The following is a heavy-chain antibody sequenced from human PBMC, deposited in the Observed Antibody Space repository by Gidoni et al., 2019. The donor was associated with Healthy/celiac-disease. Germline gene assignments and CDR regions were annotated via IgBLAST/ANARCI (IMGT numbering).Heavy chain of an antibody. CDR1: GGSISSYY. D-gene: IGHD4-17*01. J-gene: IGHJ4*02. CDR2: IYYSGST. CDR3: ARFDYGDYYFDY. V-gene: IGHV4-59*01. Sequence: QVQLQESGPGLVKPSETLYLTCTDSGGSISSYYLSWIRQPPGKGLEWIGYIYYSGSTNYNPSLKSRVTISVDTSKNQFSLKLSSVTAADTAVYYCARFDYGDYYFDYWGQGTLVTVSS.